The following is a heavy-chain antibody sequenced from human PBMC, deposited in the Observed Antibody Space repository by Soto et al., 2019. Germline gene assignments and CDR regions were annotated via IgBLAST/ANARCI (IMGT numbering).Heavy chain of an antibody. CDR2: VHDSGNT. CDR3: ARDHPVYSDISLY. CDR1: GGSISSGGYC. D-gene: IGHD3-22*01. V-gene: IGHV4-31*03. Sequence: QVQLQESGPGLVKPSQTLSLTCTVSGGSISSGGYCWSWISQHPGKGLEWIGYVHDSGNTYYNPSLKSRATISVDKSKIQLFQNLSSVTAADTAVYYCARDHPVYSDISLYWGQGTLVTVSS. J-gene: IGHJ1*01.